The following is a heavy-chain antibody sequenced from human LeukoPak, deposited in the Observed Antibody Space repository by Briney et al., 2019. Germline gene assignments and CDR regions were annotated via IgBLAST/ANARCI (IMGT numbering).Heavy chain of an antibody. CDR2: INPNSGGT. J-gene: IGHJ5*02. Sequence: ASVTVSCTASGYTFTGYYMHWVRQAPGPGLEWMGWINPNSGGTNYAQKFQGRVTMTRDTSISTAYMELSRLRSDDTAVYYCAREGMLLLWFGELFAGSWFDPWGQGTLVTVSS. V-gene: IGHV1-2*02. D-gene: IGHD3-10*01. CDR3: AREGMLLLWFGELFAGSWFDP. CDR1: GYTFTGYY.